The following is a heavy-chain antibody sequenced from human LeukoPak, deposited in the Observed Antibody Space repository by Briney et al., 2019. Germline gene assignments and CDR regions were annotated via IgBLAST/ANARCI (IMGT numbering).Heavy chain of an antibody. V-gene: IGHV3-30*04. CDR3: ARDLGPTYCILDS. J-gene: IGHJ4*02. D-gene: IGHD3-16*01. CDR1: GFTFDNYD. CDR2: LSNDGSNK. Sequence: AGSLRLSCVASGFTFDNYDMHWVRQAPGQGLEWVAFLSNDGSNKFYADSAKGRFTISRDDSRNTLHVEMRSLRPEDTAVYYCARDLGPTYCILDSWGQGILVTVSS.